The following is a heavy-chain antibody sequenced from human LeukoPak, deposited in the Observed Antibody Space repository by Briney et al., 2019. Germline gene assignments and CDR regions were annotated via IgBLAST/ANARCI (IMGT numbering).Heavy chain of an antibody. CDR3: ASQSPWLARWGAFDI. Sequence: GGSLRLSCAASGFTFSSYAMTWVRQAPGKGLEWVSLISGSGSRTYFADSVKGRSTISRDNSKNTLYLQMNSLRAEDTAVYYCASQSPWLARWGAFDIWGQGTMVTVSS. CDR1: GFTFSSYA. D-gene: IGHD6-19*01. V-gene: IGHV3-23*01. J-gene: IGHJ3*02. CDR2: ISGSGSRT.